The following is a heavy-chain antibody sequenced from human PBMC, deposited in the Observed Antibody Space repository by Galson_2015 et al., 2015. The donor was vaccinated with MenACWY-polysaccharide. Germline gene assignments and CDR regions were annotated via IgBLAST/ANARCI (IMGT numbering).Heavy chain of an antibody. CDR1: GFSLSTSGMC. J-gene: IGHJ3*02. D-gene: IGHD3-10*01. V-gene: IGHV2-70*11. CDR3: ARIDYYGSGSHDAFDI. CDR2: IDWDDDK. Sequence: PALVKPTQTLTLTCTFSGFSLSTSGMCVSWIRQPPGKALEWLARIDWDDDKYYSTSLKTRLTIPKDTSKNQVVLTMTNMDPVDTATYYCARIDYYGSGSHDAFDIWGQGTMVTVSS.